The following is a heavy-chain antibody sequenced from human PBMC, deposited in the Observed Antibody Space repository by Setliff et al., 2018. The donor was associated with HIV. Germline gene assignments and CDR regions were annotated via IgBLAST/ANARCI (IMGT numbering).Heavy chain of an antibody. J-gene: IGHJ4*02. D-gene: IGHD1-26*01. Sequence: GESLKISCAASGFTFDDYALSWVRQAPGKGLEWVSGINWNGGSTAYADSVKGRFTISRDNAKNSLYLQMNSLRAEDTAFYYCARDVGGVSGSYLYYFDYWGQGALVTVSS. CDR3: ARDVGGVSGSYLYYFDY. CDR2: INWNGGST. CDR1: GFTFDDYA. V-gene: IGHV3-20*04.